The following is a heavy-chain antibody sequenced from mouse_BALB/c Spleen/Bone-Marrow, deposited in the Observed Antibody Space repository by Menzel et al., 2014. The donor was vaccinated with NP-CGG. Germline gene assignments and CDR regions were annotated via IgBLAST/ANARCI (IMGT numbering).Heavy chain of an antibody. Sequence: XGPELVKPGASVKMSCKASGYTFTSYYIHWLKQRPGQGLEWIXWIYPGDGYTKYNEKFKGKTTLTADKSSSTAYMLLSSLTSEDSAIYFCAGNWEWFAYWGQGTLVTVSA. CDR3: AGNWEWFAY. CDR1: GYTFTSYY. CDR2: IYPGDGYT. D-gene: IGHD4-1*01. J-gene: IGHJ3*01. V-gene: IGHV1S56*01.